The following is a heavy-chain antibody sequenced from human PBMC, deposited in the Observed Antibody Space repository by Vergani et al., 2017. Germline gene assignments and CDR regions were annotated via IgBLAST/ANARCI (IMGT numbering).Heavy chain of an antibody. CDR2: IRPYTGHT. Sequence: QVHLVQSGAELKKPGASVSVSCKGSSHTFQTYGISWVRQAPGKGLEWMAWIRPYTGHTIYAQKFQDRVTMTADTSTNPAYMELRSLRSDDTAVYFCARVAPSNSEVTPTAFDVWGQGTMVTVSS. CDR3: ARVAPSNSEVTPTAFDV. J-gene: IGHJ3*01. D-gene: IGHD1-1*01. V-gene: IGHV1-18*01. CDR1: SHTFQTYG.